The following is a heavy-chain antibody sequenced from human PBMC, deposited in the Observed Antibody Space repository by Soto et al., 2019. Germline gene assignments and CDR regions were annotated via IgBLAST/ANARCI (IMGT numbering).Heavy chain of an antibody. CDR3: AKERSSGWSFDY. CDR2: INPSGGST. J-gene: IGHJ4*02. CDR1: GYTFTSYY. Sequence: ASVKVSCKASGYTFTSYYMHWVRQAPGQGLEWMGIINPSGGSTSYAQKFQGRFTVSRDNSKNTLYLQMNSLRAEDTAVFYCAKERSSGWSFDYWGQGTLVTVSS. D-gene: IGHD6-19*01. V-gene: IGHV1-46*01.